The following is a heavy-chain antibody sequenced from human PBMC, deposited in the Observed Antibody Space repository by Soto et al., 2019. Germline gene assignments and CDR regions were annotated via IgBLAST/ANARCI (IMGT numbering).Heavy chain of an antibody. V-gene: IGHV1-8*01. D-gene: IGHD3-3*01. J-gene: IGHJ4*02. CDR3: ARGLTSTTNYEFWSLPTPGY. Sequence: QVQLVQSGAEVKKPGASVKVSCKASGYTFTSYDINWVRQATGQGLEWMGWMNPNSGNTGYAQKFQDRVTMTRNTSISTAYMELSSLRSEDTAVYYWARGLTSTTNYEFWSLPTPGYWGQGTLVTVSS. CDR2: MNPNSGNT. CDR1: GYTFTSYD.